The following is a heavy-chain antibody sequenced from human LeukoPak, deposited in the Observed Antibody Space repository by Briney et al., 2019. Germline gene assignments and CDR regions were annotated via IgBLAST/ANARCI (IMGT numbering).Heavy chain of an antibody. J-gene: IGHJ4*02. Sequence: GGSLRLSCAASGFTFSSYEMNWVRQAPGKGLELVSYGSSSGTPIHYADSVKGRFTISRDNAKNSLFLQMHSLRAEDTAVYYCAREKTACGGDCYDSWGQGTLVTVSS. D-gene: IGHD2-21*01. V-gene: IGHV3-48*03. CDR3: AREKTACGGDCYDS. CDR2: GSSSGTPI. CDR1: GFTFSSYE.